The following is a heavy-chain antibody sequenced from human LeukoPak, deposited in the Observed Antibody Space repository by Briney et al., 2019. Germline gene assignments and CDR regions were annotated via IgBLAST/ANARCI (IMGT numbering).Heavy chain of an antibody. J-gene: IGHJ6*02. CDR1: GGTFSSYA. Sequence: ASVKVSCKASGGTFSSYAISWVRQAPGQGLEWMGRIIPILGIANYAQKFQGRVTITADKSTSTAYMELSSLRSEDTAVYYCAREASNFDWLLLYGMDVWGQGTTVTVSS. CDR3: AREASNFDWLLLYGMDV. D-gene: IGHD3-9*01. V-gene: IGHV1-69*04. CDR2: IIPILGIA.